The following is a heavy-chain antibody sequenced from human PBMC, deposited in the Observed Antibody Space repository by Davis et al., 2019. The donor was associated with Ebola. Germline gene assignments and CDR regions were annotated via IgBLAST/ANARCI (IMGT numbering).Heavy chain of an antibody. CDR1: GFTFDDYA. Sequence: PGGSLRLSCAASGFTFDDYAMHWVRQAPGKGLEWVSGVSWNSAGIGYADSVKGRFTISRDNAKNSLYLQMNSLRAEDTAVFYCARCSSGSYWGGSLVFDYWGQGTLVTVSS. J-gene: IGHJ4*02. CDR2: VSWNSAGI. V-gene: IGHV3-9*01. D-gene: IGHD3-10*01. CDR3: ARCSSGSYWGGSLVFDY.